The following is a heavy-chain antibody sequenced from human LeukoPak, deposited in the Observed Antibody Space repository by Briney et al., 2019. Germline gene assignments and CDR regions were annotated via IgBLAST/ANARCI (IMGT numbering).Heavy chain of an antibody. J-gene: IGHJ6*03. CDR3: ARPTPDCSGGSCYFYGYYYYMDV. CDR2: IKQDGSEK. CDR1: GFTFSSYW. V-gene: IGHV3-7*01. Sequence: GGSLRLSCAASGFTFSSYWMSWVRQAPGKGLEWVANIKQDGSEKYYVDSVKGRFTISRDNAKNSLYLQMNSLRAEDTAVYYCARPTPDCSGGSCYFYGYYYYMDVWGKGTTVTISS. D-gene: IGHD2-15*01.